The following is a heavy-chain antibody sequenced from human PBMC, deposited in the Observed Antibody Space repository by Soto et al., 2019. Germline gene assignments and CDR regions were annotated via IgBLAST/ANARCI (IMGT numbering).Heavy chain of an antibody. D-gene: IGHD1-1*01. Sequence: QVQLQESGPGLAKPSETLSLTCTVSGGSISSGGYYWSWIRQHPGKGLEWIGYIYYSGSTYYNPSLKSRVTISVDTSKNQCSLKLSSVTAADTAVYYCARWPQLEPRFDYWGQGTLVTVSS. CDR1: GGSISSGGYY. CDR3: ARWPQLEPRFDY. CDR2: IYYSGST. J-gene: IGHJ4*02. V-gene: IGHV4-31*03.